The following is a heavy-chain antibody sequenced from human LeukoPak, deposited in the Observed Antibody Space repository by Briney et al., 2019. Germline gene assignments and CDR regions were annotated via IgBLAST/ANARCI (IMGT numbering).Heavy chain of an antibody. CDR1: GYTFTDYY. CDR3: ASLGEDILTGYSQIY. J-gene: IGHJ4*02. CDR2: INPISGGT. Sequence: ASVKVSCKASGYTFTDYYIHWVRQAPGQGLEWMGWINPISGGTNSAQKFQGRVTMTRDTSISTAFMELSRLRSEDTAVYYCASLGEDILTGYSQIYWGQGTLVTVSS. D-gene: IGHD3-9*01. V-gene: IGHV1-2*02.